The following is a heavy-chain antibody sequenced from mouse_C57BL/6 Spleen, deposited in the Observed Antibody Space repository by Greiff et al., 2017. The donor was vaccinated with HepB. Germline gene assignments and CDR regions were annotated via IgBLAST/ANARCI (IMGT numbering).Heavy chain of an antibody. CDR1: GYTFTDYY. V-gene: IGHV1-76*01. CDR3: ARDHYAMDY. Sequence: QVQLQQSGAELVRPGASVKLSCKASGYTFTDYYINWVKQRPGQGLEWIARIYPGSGNTYYNEKFKGKATLTAEKSSSTAYMQLSSLTSEDSAVYFCARDHYAMDYWGQGTSVTVSS. J-gene: IGHJ4*01. CDR2: IYPGSGNT.